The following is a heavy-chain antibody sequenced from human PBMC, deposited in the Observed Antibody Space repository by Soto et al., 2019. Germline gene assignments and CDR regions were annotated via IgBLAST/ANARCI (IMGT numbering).Heavy chain of an antibody. D-gene: IGHD6-19*01. CDR2: IYYNGNM. J-gene: IGHJ4*02. Sequence: PSETLSLTCSVSGGSISTTNYYWGWIRQPPGKGLEWIASIYYNGNMYYNPSLKSRVTMSVDTSKSQFSLKLSSVTAADTAVYYCARGSYHSVWFWGQGTLVTVSS. CDR1: GGSISTTNYY. V-gene: IGHV4-39*01. CDR3: ARGSYHSVWF.